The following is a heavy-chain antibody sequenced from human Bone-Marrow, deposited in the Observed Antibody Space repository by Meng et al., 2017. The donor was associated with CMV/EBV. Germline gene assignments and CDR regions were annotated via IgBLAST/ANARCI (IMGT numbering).Heavy chain of an antibody. J-gene: IGHJ6*02. CDR3: ARSYGLDV. CDR2: IKYDGSEK. D-gene: IGHD3-10*01. CDR1: GFFFGSFW. Sequence: LSLTCEASGFFFGSFWMTWVRQAPGKGLEWVANIKYDGSEKSYAESLKGRFTISRDNAKNSLYLQVSSLRVEDTAVYYCARSYGLDVWGQGTTVTVSS. V-gene: IGHV3-7*01.